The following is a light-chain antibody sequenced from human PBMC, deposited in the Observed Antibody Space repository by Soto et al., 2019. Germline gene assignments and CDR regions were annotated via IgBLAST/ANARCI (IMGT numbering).Light chain of an antibody. CDR3: QQRSNWPPLLT. V-gene: IGKV3-11*01. CDR2: YAS. J-gene: IGKJ4*01. CDR1: QSVGSY. Sequence: ETVLTQSPATLSLSPGERATLSCRASQSVGSYLAWYQQKPGQAPRLLLYYASTRATGIPARFIGSESWTDFSFTISSLETENFAVYYCQQRSNWPPLLTFGRGTKVEIK.